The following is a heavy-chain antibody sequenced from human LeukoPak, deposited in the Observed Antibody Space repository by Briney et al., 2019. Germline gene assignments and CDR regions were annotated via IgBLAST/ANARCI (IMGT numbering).Heavy chain of an antibody. CDR1: GYTFTSYA. Sequence: GASVKVSCKASGYTFTSYAMHWVRQDPGQRLEWMGWINAGNGNTKYSQKFQGRVTITRDTSASTAYMELSSLRSEDTAVYYCARDCSGGSCYLSFDYWGQGTLVTVSS. CDR2: INAGNGNT. D-gene: IGHD2-15*01. CDR3: ARDCSGGSCYLSFDY. J-gene: IGHJ4*02. V-gene: IGHV1-3*01.